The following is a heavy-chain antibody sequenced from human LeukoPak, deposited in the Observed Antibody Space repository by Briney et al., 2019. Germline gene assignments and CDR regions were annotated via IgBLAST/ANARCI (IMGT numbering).Heavy chain of an antibody. D-gene: IGHD4-17*01. CDR1: GFTFSSYS. Sequence: GGSLRLSCAASGFTFSSYSMNWVRQAPGKGLEWVSHISSSSSTIYYADSVKGRFTISRDNAKNSLYLQMNSLRDENTAVYYCARDRGYGDYVGAFDIWGQGTMVTVSS. CDR3: ARDRGYGDYVGAFDI. V-gene: IGHV3-48*02. J-gene: IGHJ3*02. CDR2: ISSSSSTI.